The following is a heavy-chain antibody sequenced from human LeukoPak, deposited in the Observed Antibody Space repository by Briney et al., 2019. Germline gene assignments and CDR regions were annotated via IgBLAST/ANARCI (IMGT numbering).Heavy chain of an antibody. CDR2: IYSSGST. Sequence: SETLSLTCTVSGYSISSAHYWGWIRQPAGKGLEWIGRIYSSGSTNYNPSLKSRVTISVDTSKNQFSLKLSSVTAADTAVYYCARDDRVGAILGYMDVWGKGTTVTVSS. CDR1: GYSISSAHY. J-gene: IGHJ6*03. CDR3: ARDDRVGAILGYMDV. V-gene: IGHV4-38-2*02. D-gene: IGHD1-26*01.